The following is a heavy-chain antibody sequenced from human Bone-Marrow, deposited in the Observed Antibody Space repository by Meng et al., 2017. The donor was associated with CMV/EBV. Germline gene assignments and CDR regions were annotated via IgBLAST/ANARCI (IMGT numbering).Heavy chain of an antibody. D-gene: IGHD3-3*01. Sequence: GESLKISCAASGFTFSSYWMHWVRQAPGKGLVWVSRINSDGSSTSYADSVKGRFTISRDNAKNTLYLQMNSLRAEDTAVYYCARVFGRDFWSGYYTDAFDIWGQGKMVTVSS. J-gene: IGHJ3*02. CDR2: INSDGSST. V-gene: IGHV3-74*01. CDR3: ARVFGRDFWSGYYTDAFDI. CDR1: GFTFSSYW.